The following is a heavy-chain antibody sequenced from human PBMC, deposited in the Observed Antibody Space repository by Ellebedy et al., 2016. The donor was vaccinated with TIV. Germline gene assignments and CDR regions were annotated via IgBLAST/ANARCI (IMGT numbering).Heavy chain of an antibody. J-gene: IGHJ4*02. CDR2: VSPYDGNT. CDR3: AKDGRDYEVFDY. D-gene: IGHD4-17*01. V-gene: IGHV1-18*01. Sequence: AASVKVSCKASGYTLMSYGICWVRQAPGQGLEWMGWVSPYDGNTNYAQKFQGRVTMTIDTSTSTGYMELRSLRSDDTAVYYCAKDGRDYEVFDYWGQGTLVTVSS. CDR1: GYTLMSYG.